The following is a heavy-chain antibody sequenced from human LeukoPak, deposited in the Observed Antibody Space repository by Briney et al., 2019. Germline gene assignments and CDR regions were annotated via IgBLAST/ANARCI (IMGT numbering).Heavy chain of an antibody. V-gene: IGHV4-34*01. D-gene: IGHD5-12*01. J-gene: IGHJ4*02. CDR3: ARNFGGYALDY. CDR2: INHSGST. CDR1: GGSFSGYY. Sequence: SETLSLTCAVYGGSFSGYYWSWIRQPPGKGLEWIGEINHSGSTNYNPSLKSRVTISVDTSKNQFSLKLSSVTAADTAVYYCARNFGGYALDYWGQGTLVTVSS.